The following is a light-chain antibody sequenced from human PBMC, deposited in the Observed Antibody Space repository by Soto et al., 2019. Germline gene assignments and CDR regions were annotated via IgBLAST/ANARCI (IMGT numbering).Light chain of an antibody. J-gene: IGLJ2*01. CDR2: DVS. V-gene: IGLV2-14*01. Sequence: QSALTQPASVSGSPGQSITISCTGTSSDIGGYNFVSWYQQYPGKAPKFMIYDVSIRPSGVSNRFSGSKSGNTASLTISGLQAEDAADYYCSSYTSSSTVVFGGGTKLTVL. CDR1: SSDIGGYNF. CDR3: SSYTSSSTVV.